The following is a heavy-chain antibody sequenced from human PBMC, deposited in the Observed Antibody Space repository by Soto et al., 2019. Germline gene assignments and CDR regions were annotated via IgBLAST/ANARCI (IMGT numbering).Heavy chain of an antibody. CDR1: RGTXTRYA. J-gene: IGHJ5*02. D-gene: IGHD2-8*01. CDR3: ARYQLVYANSFYP. CDR2: IIRIFCTA. V-gene: IGHV1-69*06. Sequence: SXKVSCEGCRGTXTRYALRLVRQAPGQGLEWMGGIIRIFCTANYAQKFQGRVTMTADKSKRTAHMELPSLRPEDTAVYYCARYQLVYANSFYPWGQGTLRTVSS.